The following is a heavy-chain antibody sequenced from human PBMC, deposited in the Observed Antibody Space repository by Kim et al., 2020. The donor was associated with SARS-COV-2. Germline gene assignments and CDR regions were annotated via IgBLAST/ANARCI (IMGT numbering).Heavy chain of an antibody. Sequence: PSLESRVTISVDTSKNQFSLKLSSVTAADTAVYYCARPSSSGSFSGSFDYWGQGTLVTVSS. CDR3: ARPSSSGSFSGSFDY. D-gene: IGHD1-26*01. J-gene: IGHJ4*02. V-gene: IGHV4-59*08.